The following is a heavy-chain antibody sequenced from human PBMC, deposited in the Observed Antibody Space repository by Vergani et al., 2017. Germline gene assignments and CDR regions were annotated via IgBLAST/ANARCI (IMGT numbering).Heavy chain of an antibody. V-gene: IGHV3-30*02. Sequence: QVQLVESGGGVVQPGGSLRLSCVASGLSVSNSGMHWVRQTPGKGLEWVAFIQYDGSDIFYADFVEGRFTISRDNSKNSLYLQMRSLRFDDTAVYYCANEGSANRIRGWLDHWGQGALVTVSS. CDR2: IQYDGSDI. CDR3: ANEGSANRIRGWLDH. CDR1: GLSVSNSG. D-gene: IGHD3-10*01. J-gene: IGHJ4*02.